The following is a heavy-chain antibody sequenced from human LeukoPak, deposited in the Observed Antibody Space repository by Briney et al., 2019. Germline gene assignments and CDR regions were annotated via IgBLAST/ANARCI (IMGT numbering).Heavy chain of an antibody. CDR2: MNSDGSSR. CDR3: ARESTAVGDYYFDY. CDR1: GFIFSNYW. D-gene: IGHD3-16*01. V-gene: IGHV3-74*01. J-gene: IGHJ4*02. Sequence: PGGSLRLSCAASGFIFSNYWMNWVRQVPGKGAMWVSRMNSDGSSRTYADSVKGRFTISRDNAKNTLYLQMNSLRAEDLAVYYCARESTAVGDYYFDYWGQGILVAVSS.